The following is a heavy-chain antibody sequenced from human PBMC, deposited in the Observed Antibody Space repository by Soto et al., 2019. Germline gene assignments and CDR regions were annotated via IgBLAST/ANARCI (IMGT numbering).Heavy chain of an antibody. CDR3: ARLTYYYGSGSYGMDV. D-gene: IGHD3-10*01. J-gene: IGHJ6*02. Sequence: QLQLQESGPGLVKPSETLSLTCTVSGGSISSSSYYWGWIRQPPGKGLEWIGSIYYSGSTYYNPSLKIRVTISVDTSKNQFSLKLSSVTAADTAVYYCARLTYYYGSGSYGMDVWGQGTTVTVSS. V-gene: IGHV4-39*01. CDR1: GGSISSSSYY. CDR2: IYYSGST.